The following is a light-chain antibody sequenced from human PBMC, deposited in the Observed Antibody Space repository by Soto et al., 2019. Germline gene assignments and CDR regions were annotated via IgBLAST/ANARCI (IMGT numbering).Light chain of an antibody. V-gene: IGLV2-14*01. J-gene: IGLJ1*01. CDR3: SSYTSSSTPYV. CDR1: SSDVGGYNY. Sequence: QSVLTQPASVSGSPGQSTTISCTGTSSDVGGYNYVSWYQQHPVKAPKLMIYDVTNRPSGVSDRFSGSKSGNTASLTISGLQAEDEADYYCSSYTSSSTPYVFGTGPKVTVL. CDR2: DVT.